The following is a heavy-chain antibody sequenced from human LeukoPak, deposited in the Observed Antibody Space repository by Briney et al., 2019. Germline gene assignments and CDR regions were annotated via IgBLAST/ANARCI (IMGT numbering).Heavy chain of an antibody. J-gene: IGHJ4*02. V-gene: IGHV3-48*03. CDR3: ARKTFGTVYFDY. CDR1: GFTFSTYE. CDR2: ISPSGTTI. Sequence: GGSLRLSCATSGFTFSTYEMNWVHQAPGKGLEWVSYISPSGTTIYYAESVKGRFTISRDNAKNSVYLQMNTLRVEDTAVYYCARKTFGTVYFDYWGQGILVTVSS. D-gene: IGHD1-1*01.